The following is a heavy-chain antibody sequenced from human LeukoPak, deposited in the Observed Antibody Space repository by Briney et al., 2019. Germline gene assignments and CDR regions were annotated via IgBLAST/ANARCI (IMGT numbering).Heavy chain of an antibody. CDR1: GGSLSNYY. CDR2: IYYSGST. CDR3: TRGTMMVGP. J-gene: IGHJ5*02. V-gene: IGHV4-59*01. Sequence: SETLSLTCTVSGGSLSNYYWSWIRQPPGKGLEWIGYIYYSGSTTYNPSLKSRATISVDTSKNQFSLRLSSVTAADTAVYYCTRGTMMVGPWGQGTLSPSPQ. D-gene: IGHD3-22*01.